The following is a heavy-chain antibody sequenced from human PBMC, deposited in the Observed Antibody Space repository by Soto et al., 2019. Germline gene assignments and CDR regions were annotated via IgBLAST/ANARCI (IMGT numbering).Heavy chain of an antibody. J-gene: IGHJ5*02. CDR3: ARAHCTNGVCYTGNWFDP. CDR2: IYYSGST. CDR1: GGSISSYY. Sequence: SETLSLTCTVSGGSISSYYWSWIRQPPVKGLEWIGYIYYSGSTNYNPSLKSRVTISVDTSKNQFSLKLSSVTAADTAVYYCARAHCTNGVCYTGNWFDPWGQGTLVPVSS. D-gene: IGHD2-8*01. V-gene: IGHV4-59*01.